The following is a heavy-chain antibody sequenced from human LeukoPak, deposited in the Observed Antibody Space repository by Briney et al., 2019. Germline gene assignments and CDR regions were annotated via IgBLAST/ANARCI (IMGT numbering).Heavy chain of an antibody. CDR2: INHSGGT. D-gene: IGHD6-13*01. CDR3: ARAGDSSSWYWFDP. J-gene: IGHJ5*02. CDR1: GGSFSGYY. V-gene: IGHV4-34*01. Sequence: SETLPLTCAVYGGSFSGYYWSWIRQPPGKGLEWIGEINHSGGTNYNPSLKSRVAISVDTSKNQLSLKLRSLTAADTAVYYCARAGDSSSWYWFDPWGQGTLVTVSS.